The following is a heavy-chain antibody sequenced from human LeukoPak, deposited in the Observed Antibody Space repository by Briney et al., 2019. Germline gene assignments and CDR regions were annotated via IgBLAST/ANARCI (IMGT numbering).Heavy chain of an antibody. CDR3: ARLSGRDYYFDY. V-gene: IGHV4-38-2*02. J-gene: IGHJ4*02. CDR2: IYHSGNT. D-gene: IGHD4/OR15-4a*01. CDR1: DYSISNGYF. Sequence: SETLSLTCTVSDYSISNGYFWGWIRQPPGKGLYWIGSIYHSGNTYYNPSLKSRVTISVDTSKNQFSLKLSSVTAADTAVYYCARLSGRDYYFDYWGQGTLVTVSS.